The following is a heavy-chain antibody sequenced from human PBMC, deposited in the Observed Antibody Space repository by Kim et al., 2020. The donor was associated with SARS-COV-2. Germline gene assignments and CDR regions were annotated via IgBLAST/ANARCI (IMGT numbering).Heavy chain of an antibody. J-gene: IGHJ3*02. D-gene: IGHD6-13*01. V-gene: IGHV4-34*01. Sequence: SLKSRVTISVATSKNQVSLKLSSVTAADTAVYYCARGKYSSSWYRGAFDIWGQGTMVTVSS. CDR3: ARGKYSSSWYRGAFDI.